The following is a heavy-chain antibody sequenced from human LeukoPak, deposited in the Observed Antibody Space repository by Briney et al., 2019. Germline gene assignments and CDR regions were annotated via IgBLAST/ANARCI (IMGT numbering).Heavy chain of an antibody. CDR1: GLPIADFA. V-gene: IGHV3-43*02. Sequence: GGSLRLSCVASGLPIADFAMHWVRQAPGKGLEWVSLISGDGVSTFYADSVKGRFSISRDNSENSLYLEMNSLRTEDAAMYYCAKESGKFDYWGQGTLVAVSS. CDR3: AKESGKFDY. J-gene: IGHJ4*02. CDR2: ISGDGVST.